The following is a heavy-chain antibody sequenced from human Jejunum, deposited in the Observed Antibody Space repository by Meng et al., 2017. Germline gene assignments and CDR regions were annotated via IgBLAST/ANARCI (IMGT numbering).Heavy chain of an antibody. CDR1: GLTFSDYA. Sequence: GGSLRLSCEASGLTFSDYAMSWVRQAPGKGLEWVSVIRGSGSTSYYADSVKGRFTISRDNSKNTLYLQMSSLTADDTAVYFCAKTLGVVARDLDCWGQGTLVTVSS. CDR3: AKTLGVVARDLDC. V-gene: IGHV3-23*01. J-gene: IGHJ4*02. D-gene: IGHD2-15*01. CDR2: IRGSGSTS.